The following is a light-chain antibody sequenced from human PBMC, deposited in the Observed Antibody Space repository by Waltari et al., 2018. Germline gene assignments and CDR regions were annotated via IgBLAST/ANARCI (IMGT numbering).Light chain of an antibody. CDR1: QSVLHSTNNKNY. Sequence: DIVMTQSPDSLALSLGERATINCKSSQSVLHSTNNKNYLAWYQQKPGQPPNLLIYWASTLESGVPDRFSGSGSGTDFTLTISSLQAEDVAVYYCQQYYNAPRTFGGGTKVEIK. V-gene: IGKV4-1*01. CDR2: WAS. CDR3: QQYYNAPRT. J-gene: IGKJ4*01.